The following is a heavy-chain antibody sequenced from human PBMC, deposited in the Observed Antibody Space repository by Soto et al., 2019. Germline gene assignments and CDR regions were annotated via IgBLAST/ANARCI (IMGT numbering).Heavy chain of an antibody. CDR2: IYYSGST. J-gene: IGHJ6*03. V-gene: IGHV4-31*03. D-gene: IGHD6-13*01. CDR3: CASRIAAAGTMWSYYYYMDV. CDR1: GGSISSGGYY. Sequence: QVQLQESGPGLVKPSQTLSLTCTVSGGSISSGGYYWSWIRQHPGKGLEWIGYIYYSGSTYYNPSLKSRVTXSXXXXXXXXXXXXXXXXXXXXXXXXCASRIAAAGTMWSYYYYMDVWGKGTTVTVSS.